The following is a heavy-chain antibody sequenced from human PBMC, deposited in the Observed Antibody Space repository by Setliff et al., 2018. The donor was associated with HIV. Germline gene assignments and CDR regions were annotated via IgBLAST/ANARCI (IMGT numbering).Heavy chain of an antibody. CDR2: IYPDESDS. D-gene: IGHD3-22*01. Sequence: GESLKISCKDSGYRFTSKWIGWVRQMPGKGLEWMGVIYPDESDSRYSPSFRGQVTISADKSINTAYLQWSSLKASDTAMYYCARVDMGYYYDSSGYSHFDHWGQGTLVTVSS. CDR1: GYRFTSKW. V-gene: IGHV5-51*01. J-gene: IGHJ4*02. CDR3: ARVDMGYYYDSSGYSHFDH.